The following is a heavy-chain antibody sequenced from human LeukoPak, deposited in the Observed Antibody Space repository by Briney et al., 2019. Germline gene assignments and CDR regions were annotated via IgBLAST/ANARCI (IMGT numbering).Heavy chain of an antibody. D-gene: IGHD5-18*01. CDR2: ISYSGST. CDR3: ATWESESSWDTAMSYRIDY. J-gene: IGHJ4*02. V-gene: IGHV4-39*01. CDR1: GGSISSSSYY. Sequence: SSETLPLTCTVSGGSISSSSYYWGWIRQPPGKGLEWIGSISYSGSTYYNPSLKSRVTISVDTSKNQFSLKLSSMTAADTAVFYCATWESESSWDTAMSYRIDYWGQGTLVTVSS.